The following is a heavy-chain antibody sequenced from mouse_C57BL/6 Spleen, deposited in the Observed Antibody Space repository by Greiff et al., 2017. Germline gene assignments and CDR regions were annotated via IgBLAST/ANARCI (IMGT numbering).Heavy chain of an antibody. CDR2: IYPGDGDT. J-gene: IGHJ4*01. Sequence: QVQLQQSGPELVKPGASVKISCKASGYAFSSSWMNWVKQRPGKGLEWIGRIYPGDGDTNYNGKFKGQATLTADKSSSTAYMQLSSLTSEDSAVYFCARQAGLRPYYYARDYWGQGTSVTVSS. V-gene: IGHV1-82*01. CDR3: ARQAGLRPYYYARDY. D-gene: IGHD2-4*01. CDR1: GYAFSSSW.